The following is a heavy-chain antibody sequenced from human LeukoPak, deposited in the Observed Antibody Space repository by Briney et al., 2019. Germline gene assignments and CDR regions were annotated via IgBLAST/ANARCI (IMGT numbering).Heavy chain of an antibody. J-gene: IGHJ4*02. CDR3: ARIGDYDILTGYYNFDY. CDR1: GFSLSTSGMC. V-gene: IGHV2-70*11. CDR2: IDWDDDK. Sequence: QTLSLTCTFSGFSLSTSGMCVSWIRQPPGKALEWLARIDWDDDKYYSTSLKTRLTISKDTSKNQVVLTMTNMDPVDTATCYCARIGDYDILTGYYNFDYWGQGTLVTVSS. D-gene: IGHD3-9*01.